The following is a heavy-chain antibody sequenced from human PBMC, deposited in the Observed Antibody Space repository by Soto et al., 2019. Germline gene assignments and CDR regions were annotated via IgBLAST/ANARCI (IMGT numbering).Heavy chain of an antibody. CDR3: AREPPYSSYYYYGMDV. CDR1: GFSFTNFA. V-gene: IGHV3-23*01. J-gene: IGHJ6*02. CDR2: IGASGDIT. Sequence: GGSLRLSCAASGFSFTNFAMSWVRQAPGKGLEWVAGIGASGDITWYADSVKGRLSISRDNSKNTLYLQLNSLRFEDTAVYYCAREPPYSSYYYYGMDVGGQRTTVTVYS. D-gene: IGHD4-4*01.